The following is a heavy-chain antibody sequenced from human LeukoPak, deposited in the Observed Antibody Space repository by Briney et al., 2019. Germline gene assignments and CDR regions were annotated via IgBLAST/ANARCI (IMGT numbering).Heavy chain of an antibody. Sequence: SGPTLVNPTQTLTLTCTFSGFSLSTSGVGVGWIRQPPGKALEWLALIYWNDNKRYSPSLKSKLTITKDTSKNQVVLTMTNMDPVATATYYCAHRRSITIFGVAPPPDYWGQGTLVTVSS. CDR3: AHRRSITIFGVAPPPDY. V-gene: IGHV2-5*01. CDR2: IYWNDNK. D-gene: IGHD3-3*01. J-gene: IGHJ4*02. CDR1: GFSLSTSGVG.